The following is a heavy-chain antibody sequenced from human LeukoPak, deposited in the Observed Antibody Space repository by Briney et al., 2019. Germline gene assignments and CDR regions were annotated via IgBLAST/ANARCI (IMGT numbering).Heavy chain of an antibody. J-gene: IGHJ3*02. V-gene: IGHV3-30*18. D-gene: IGHD3-10*01. CDR2: ISYDGSNK. CDR3: AKDQLLWFGELLSNGAFDI. Sequence: GGSLRFSCAASGFTFSSYGMHWVRQAPGKGLEWVAVISYDGSNKYYADSVKGRFTISRDNSKNTLYLQMNSLRAEDTAVYYCAKDQLLWFGELLSNGAFDIWGQGTMVTVSS. CDR1: GFTFSSYG.